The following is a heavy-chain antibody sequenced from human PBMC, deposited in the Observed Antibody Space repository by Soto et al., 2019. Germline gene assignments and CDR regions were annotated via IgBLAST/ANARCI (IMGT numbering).Heavy chain of an antibody. CDR1: GYTFTSYA. CDR3: AREQQLLPRSSWYFHL. D-gene: IGHD6-13*01. J-gene: IGHJ2*01. Sequence: QVQLVQSGAEVKKPGASVKVSCKASGYTFTSYAMHWVRQAPGQRLEWMGWINAGNGNTKYSQKFQGRVTITRDTSASTAYMELSSLRSEDTAVYYCAREQQLLPRSSWYFHLWGRGTLVTVSS. CDR2: INAGNGNT. V-gene: IGHV1-3*01.